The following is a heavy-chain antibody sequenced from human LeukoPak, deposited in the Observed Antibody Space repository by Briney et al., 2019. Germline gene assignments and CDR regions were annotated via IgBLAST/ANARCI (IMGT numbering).Heavy chain of an antibody. J-gene: IGHJ6*03. CDR2: INPNSGGT. V-gene: IGHV1-2*02. CDR3: AGVFGESPPPGVDYYYYYMDV. CDR1: GYTFTGYY. Sequence: GASVKVSCKASGYTFTGYYMHWVRQAPGQGLEWMGWINPNSGGTNYAQKFQGRVTMTRDTSISTAYMELSRLRSDDTAVYYCAGVFGESPPPGVDYYYYYMDVWGKGTTVTVSS. D-gene: IGHD3-10*01.